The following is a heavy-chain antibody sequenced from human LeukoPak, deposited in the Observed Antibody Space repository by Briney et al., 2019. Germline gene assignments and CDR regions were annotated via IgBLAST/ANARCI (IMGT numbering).Heavy chain of an antibody. D-gene: IGHD3-10*01. CDR2: TYYRSKWYN. Sequence: QTLSLTCAISGDSVSSNSAAWNWIRQSPSRGLEWLGRTYYRSKWYNEYGESVKSRITVNPDISKNQVSLQLNSVTPEDTAVYYCARGSSGSLDYWGQGTLVTVSS. V-gene: IGHV6-1*01. CDR1: GDSVSSNSAA. J-gene: IGHJ4*02. CDR3: ARGSSGSLDY.